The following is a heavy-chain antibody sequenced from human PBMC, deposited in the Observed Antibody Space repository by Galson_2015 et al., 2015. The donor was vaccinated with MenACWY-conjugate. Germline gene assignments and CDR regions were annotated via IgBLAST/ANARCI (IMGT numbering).Heavy chain of an antibody. D-gene: IGHD5-12*01. J-gene: IGHJ4*02. CDR2: IWYVFDQA. Sequence: SLRLSCAASGFTFSRYAMLWVRQAPGKGLEWLAVIWYVFDQAYYAASVKDRVTISRDNSKNTAYLEMNNLRVEDTAMYYCFAINSGIDFWGQGTLVTVSS. CDR1: GFTFSRYA. CDR3: FAINSGIDF. V-gene: IGHV3-33*01.